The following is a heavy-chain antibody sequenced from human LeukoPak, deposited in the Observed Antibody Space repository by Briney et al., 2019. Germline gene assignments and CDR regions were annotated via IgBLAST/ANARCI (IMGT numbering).Heavy chain of an antibody. CDR2: INPNSGGT. J-gene: IGHJ4*02. Sequence: GASVKVSCKASGYTFTGYYMHWVRQAPGQGLEWMGWINPNSGGTNYAQKFQGRVTMTRDTSISTAYMELSRLRSDDTAVYYCARDPTIAVADNPPDYWGQGTLVTVSS. CDR1: GYTFTGYY. CDR3: ARDPTIAVADNPPDY. D-gene: IGHD6-19*01. V-gene: IGHV1-2*02.